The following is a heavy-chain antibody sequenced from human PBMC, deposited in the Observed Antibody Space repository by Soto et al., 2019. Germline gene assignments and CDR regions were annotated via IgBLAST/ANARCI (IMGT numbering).Heavy chain of an antibody. Sequence: GESLKISCKGSGYSFTSYLIGWVRQMPGKGLEWMGIIYPGDSDTRYSPSFQGQVTISADKSISTAYLQWSSLKASDTAMYYCASLPADSSSWYGAFDIWGQGTMVTVSS. CDR1: GYSFTSYL. V-gene: IGHV5-51*01. D-gene: IGHD6-13*01. J-gene: IGHJ3*02. CDR3: ASLPADSSSWYGAFDI. CDR2: IYPGDSDT.